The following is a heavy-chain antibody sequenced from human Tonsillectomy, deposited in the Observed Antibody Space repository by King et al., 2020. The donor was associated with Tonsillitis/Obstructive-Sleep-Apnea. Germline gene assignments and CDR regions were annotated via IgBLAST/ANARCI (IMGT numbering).Heavy chain of an antibody. CDR1: GFTFSSYA. Sequence: VQLVESGGGLVQPGGSLRLSCAASGFTFSSYAMSWVRQAPGKGLEWVSAISGSGGSTYYADSVKGRFTIYRDNSKNTLYLQMNSLRAEDTAVYYCARSAYCSSTSCYTYTSSYYYYGMDVWGQGTTVTVSS. CDR2: ISGSGGST. J-gene: IGHJ6*02. D-gene: IGHD2-2*02. CDR3: ARSAYCSSTSCYTYTSSYYYYGMDV. V-gene: IGHV3-23*04.